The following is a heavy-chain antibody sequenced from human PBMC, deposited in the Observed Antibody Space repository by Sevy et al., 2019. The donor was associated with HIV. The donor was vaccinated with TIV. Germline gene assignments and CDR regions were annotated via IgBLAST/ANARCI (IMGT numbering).Heavy chain of an antibody. J-gene: IGHJ6*03. CDR3: ARTDMYYYYYYMDV. CDR1: GYTFTSYG. Sequence: GSVKVSCKASGYTFTSYGISWVRQAPGQGLERMGWISAYNRNTNYPQQLQGRVTMTTDTSTSTAYMELRSLRYDDTAVYFCARTDMYYYYYYMDVWGKGTNVTVSS. V-gene: IGHV1-18*04. CDR2: ISAYNRNT.